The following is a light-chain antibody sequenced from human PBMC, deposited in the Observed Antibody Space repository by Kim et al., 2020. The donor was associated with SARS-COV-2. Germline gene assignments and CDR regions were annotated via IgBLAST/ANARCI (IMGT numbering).Light chain of an antibody. CDR2: QDS. CDR3: QAWDSSTVV. V-gene: IGLV3-1*01. J-gene: IGLJ2*01. CDR1: KLGNKY. Sequence: LSQGRTASITCSGDKLGNKYACWYQQRPAQSPVLVIYQDSKRPSGIPERFSGSNSGNTATLTISGTQAMDEADYYCQAWDSSTVVFGGGTQLTVL.